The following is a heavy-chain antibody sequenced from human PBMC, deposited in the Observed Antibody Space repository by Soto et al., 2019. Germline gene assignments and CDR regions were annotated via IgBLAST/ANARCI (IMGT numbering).Heavy chain of an antibody. D-gene: IGHD3-3*02. V-gene: IGHV4-39*02. J-gene: IGHJ4*02. CDR2: IYYGGST. Sequence: QLQLQESGPGLVKPSETLSLTCTVSGGSISSRSYYWGWIRQPPGKGLEWIGSIYYGGSTYYSPSLKSRATISIDSSKNQFSLKLSSVTAADTAVYFCARDTISWYFDFWGQGTLVTVSS. CDR1: GGSISSRSYY. CDR3: ARDTISWYFDF.